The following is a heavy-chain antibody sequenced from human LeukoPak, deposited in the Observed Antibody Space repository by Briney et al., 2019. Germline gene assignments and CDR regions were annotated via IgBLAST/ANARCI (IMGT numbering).Heavy chain of an antibody. CDR1: GYTLTELS. CDR3: ATGWLGSYTSDI. Sequence: GASVKVSCKVSGYTLTELSVHWVRQAPGKGLEWMGGFDPEDGETIYAQKFQGRVTMTEDTSTDTAYMELSSLRSEDTAVYYCATGWLGSYTSDIWGQGTMVTASS. V-gene: IGHV1-24*01. D-gene: IGHD3-10*01. CDR2: FDPEDGET. J-gene: IGHJ3*02.